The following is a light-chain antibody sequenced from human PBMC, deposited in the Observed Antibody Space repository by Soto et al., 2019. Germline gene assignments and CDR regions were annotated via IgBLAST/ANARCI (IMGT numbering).Light chain of an antibody. CDR3: QRYGSSPLT. CDR1: QSVSSTY. Sequence: EIVLTQSPGTLSLSPGERATLSCRASQSVSSTYLAWYQQKPGQAPRLLIYGASRRATGIRDRFSGSGSGTDFTLTISRLEPEDFAVYYCQRYGSSPLTFGGGTKVEIK. V-gene: IGKV3-20*01. J-gene: IGKJ4*01. CDR2: GAS.